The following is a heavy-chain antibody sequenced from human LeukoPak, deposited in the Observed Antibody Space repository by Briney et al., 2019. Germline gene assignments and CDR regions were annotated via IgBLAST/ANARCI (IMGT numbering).Heavy chain of an antibody. Sequence: PSETLSLTCAVYGGSFSAYYWSWIRQPPGKGPEWIGEINHSGRTNYNASLKSRVTISVDTSKNQFSLKMSYVTAADTAVYYCARSPRYSGYDYGSDYWGRGILVTVSS. CDR1: GGSFSAYY. V-gene: IGHV4-34*01. CDR3: ARSPRYSGYDYGSDY. J-gene: IGHJ4*02. D-gene: IGHD5-12*01. CDR2: INHSGRT.